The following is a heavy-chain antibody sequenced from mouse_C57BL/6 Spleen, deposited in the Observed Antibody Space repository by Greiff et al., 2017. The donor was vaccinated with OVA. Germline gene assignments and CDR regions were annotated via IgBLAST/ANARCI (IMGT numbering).Heavy chain of an antibody. CDR1: GYAFSSSW. CDR3: ARRETAQGRDYFDY. V-gene: IGHV1-82*01. D-gene: IGHD3-2*02. Sequence: QVQLKQSGPELVKPGASVKISCKASGYAFSSSWMNWVKQRPGKGLEWIGRIYPGDGDNNYNGKFKGKATLTADKSSSTAYMQLSSLTSEDSVVYFCARRETAQGRDYFDYWGQGTTLTVSS. J-gene: IGHJ2*01. CDR2: IYPGDGDN.